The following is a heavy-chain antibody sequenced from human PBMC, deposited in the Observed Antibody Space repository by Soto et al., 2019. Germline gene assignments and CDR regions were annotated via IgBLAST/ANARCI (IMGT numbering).Heavy chain of an antibody. CDR2: ISAYNGNT. CDR3: ARAVAGAYNWFDP. J-gene: IGHJ5*02. D-gene: IGHD6-19*01. Sequence: ASVKVSCKASGYTFTSYDINWVRQAPGQGLEWMGWISAYNGNTNYAQKLQGRVTMTTDTSTSTAYMELRSLRSDDTAVYYCARAVAGAYNWFDPWGQGTLVTVSS. V-gene: IGHV1-18*01. CDR1: GYTFTSYD.